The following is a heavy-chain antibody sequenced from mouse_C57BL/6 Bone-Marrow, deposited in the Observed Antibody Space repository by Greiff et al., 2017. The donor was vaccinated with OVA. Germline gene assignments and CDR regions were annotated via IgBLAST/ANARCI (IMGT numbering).Heavy chain of an antibody. V-gene: IGHV1-42*01. CDR3: ARQLRLPIMDY. CDR1: GYSFTGYY. D-gene: IGHD3-2*02. CDR2: INPSTGGT. J-gene: IGHJ4*01. Sequence: EVQLQQSGPELVKPGASVKISCQASGYSFTGYYMNWVKQSPEKSLEWIGEINPSTGGTTYNQKFKAKATLTVDKSSSTAYMQLKSLTAEDSAVYYCARQLRLPIMDYWGQGTSVTVSS.